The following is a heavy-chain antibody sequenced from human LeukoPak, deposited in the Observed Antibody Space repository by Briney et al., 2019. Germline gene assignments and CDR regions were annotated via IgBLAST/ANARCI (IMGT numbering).Heavy chain of an antibody. Sequence: SATLSLTCTVSGGSISSDDYYWRWIRQPPGKGLEWIGYVYYSGNTYYNPSLKSRVTISLDTSKNQFSLKLSSVTAADTAVYYCASSMVRGVFDYWGQGTLVTVSS. J-gene: IGHJ4*02. D-gene: IGHD3-10*01. CDR1: GGSISSDDYY. V-gene: IGHV4-30-4*01. CDR3: ASSMVRGVFDY. CDR2: VYYSGNT.